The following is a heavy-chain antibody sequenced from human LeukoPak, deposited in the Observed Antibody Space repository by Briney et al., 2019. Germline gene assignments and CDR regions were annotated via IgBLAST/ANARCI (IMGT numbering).Heavy chain of an antibody. CDR3: ARQLGYCSDGSCYFDY. J-gene: IGHJ4*02. D-gene: IGHD2-15*01. CDR1: GFSFTTYA. V-gene: IGHV3-23*01. CDR2: ISTGGGAT. Sequence: GGSLRLSCAASGFSFTTYALSWVRQAPGKGLEWVSAISTGGGATFYQDSVKGRFTISRDSSENTLYLQMNTLRADDTAVYYCARQLGYCSDGSCYFDYWGQGTLVTVSS.